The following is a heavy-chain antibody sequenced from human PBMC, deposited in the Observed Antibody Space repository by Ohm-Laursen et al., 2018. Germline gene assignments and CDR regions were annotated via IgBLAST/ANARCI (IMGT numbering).Heavy chain of an antibody. CDR3: ARGGSGY. CDR2: ISDTGSHI. CDR1: AFSLTASN. J-gene: IGHJ4*02. Sequence: LSLTCLASAFSLTASNMNWVRQAPGTGLEWVSYISDTGSHIYYADSVKGRFTISRDNAKNSLYLQMNSLRAEDTAVYYCARGGSGYWGQGTLVTVSS. D-gene: IGHD3-10*01. V-gene: IGHV3-21*01.